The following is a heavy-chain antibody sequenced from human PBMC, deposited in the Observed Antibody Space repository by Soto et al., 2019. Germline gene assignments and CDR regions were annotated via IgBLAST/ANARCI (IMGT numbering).Heavy chain of an antibody. CDR1: GYTFTSYG. CDR2: ISAYNGNT. CDR3: ARPPYYYDSSGYDY. Sequence: GASVKVSCQASGYTFTSYGISWVRQAPGQGLEWMGWISAYNGNTNYAQKLQGRVTMTTDTSTSTAYMELRSLRSDDTAVYYCARPPYYYDSSGYDYWGQGTLVTVSS. V-gene: IGHV1-18*04. D-gene: IGHD3-22*01. J-gene: IGHJ4*02.